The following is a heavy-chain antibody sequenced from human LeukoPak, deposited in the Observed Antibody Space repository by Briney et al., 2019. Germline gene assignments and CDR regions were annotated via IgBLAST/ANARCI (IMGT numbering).Heavy chain of an antibody. CDR2: IKQDGSEK. Sequence: GGSLRLSCAASGFTFSNYWMSWVRQAPGKGLEWVANIKQDGSEKYYVDSVKGRFTISRDNAKNSLYLQMNSLRAEDTAVYYCARVTADIVLMVYAIVDYWGQGTLVTVSS. J-gene: IGHJ4*02. CDR1: GFTFSNYW. V-gene: IGHV3-7*01. D-gene: IGHD2-8*01. CDR3: ARVTADIVLMVYAIVDY.